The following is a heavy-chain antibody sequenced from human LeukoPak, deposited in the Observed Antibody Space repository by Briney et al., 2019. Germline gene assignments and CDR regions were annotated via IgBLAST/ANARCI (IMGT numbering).Heavy chain of an antibody. V-gene: IGHV3-48*03. CDR2: LTRTSSAT. CDR1: GFRFSSYD. Sequence: GGSLRLSCVGSGFRFSSYDMNWVRQAPGRGLEWLSYLTRTSSATWYADSVKGRFTISRDNSKNTLYLQMNSLLSEDTALYYCARDTDEYGDGTEYWGQGSLVTVSS. D-gene: IGHD4-17*01. CDR3: ARDTDEYGDGTEY. J-gene: IGHJ4*02.